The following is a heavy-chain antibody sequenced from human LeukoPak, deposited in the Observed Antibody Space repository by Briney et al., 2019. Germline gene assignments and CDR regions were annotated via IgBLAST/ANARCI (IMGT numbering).Heavy chain of an antibody. CDR1: GASTTGGYY. CDR2: LGNP. Sequence: PSETLSLTCAVSGASTTGGYYWAWIRQPPGKGLEWIGYLGNPNYNPSLKSRVTISGDRSKNQFSLKLNSVTTADTAVYFCATYRGGGGGVGYWGQGTLVTVSS. V-gene: IGHV4-61*08. CDR3: ATYRGGGGGVGY. D-gene: IGHD6-19*01. J-gene: IGHJ4*02.